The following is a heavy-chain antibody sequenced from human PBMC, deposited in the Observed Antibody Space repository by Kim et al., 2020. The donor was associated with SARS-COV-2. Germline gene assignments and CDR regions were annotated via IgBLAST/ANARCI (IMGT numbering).Heavy chain of an antibody. Sequence: KNAHKFQGRATLTRDTSATTAYLELSSLRSEDTAVYYCAREYSSGWYVDYWGQGTLVAVSS. J-gene: IGHJ4*02. D-gene: IGHD6-19*01. V-gene: IGHV1-3*01. CDR3: AREYSSGWYVDY.